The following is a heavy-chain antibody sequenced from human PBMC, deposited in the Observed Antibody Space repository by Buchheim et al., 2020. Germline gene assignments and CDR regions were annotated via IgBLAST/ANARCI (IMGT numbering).Heavy chain of an antibody. V-gene: IGHV4-59*01. J-gene: IGHJ6*02. CDR1: GGSISSYY. D-gene: IGHD6-19*01. CDR2: IYYSGST. CDR3: AREQQWLGPNFDYYGMDV. Sequence: QVQLQESGPGLVKPSETLSLTCTVSGGSISSYYWSWIRQPPGKGLEWIGYIYYSGSTNYNPSLKSRVTISVDTSKHQFYLKLSSVTAADTAVYYCAREQQWLGPNFDYYGMDVWGQGTT.